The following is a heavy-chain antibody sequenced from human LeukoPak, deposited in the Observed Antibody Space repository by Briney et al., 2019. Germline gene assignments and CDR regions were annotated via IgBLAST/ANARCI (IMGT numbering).Heavy chain of an antibody. CDR1: GGSFSGYY. CDR3: ARVNYGSATKEDY. D-gene: IGHD3-10*01. CDR2: IYYSGSA. J-gene: IGHJ4*02. Sequence: SETLSLTCAVYGGSFSGYYWSWIRQPPGKGLEWIGYIYYSGSAYYNPSLKSRVTISVDTSENQFSLKLSSVTAADTAVYYCARVNYGSATKEDYWGQGTLVTVSS. V-gene: IGHV4-34*09.